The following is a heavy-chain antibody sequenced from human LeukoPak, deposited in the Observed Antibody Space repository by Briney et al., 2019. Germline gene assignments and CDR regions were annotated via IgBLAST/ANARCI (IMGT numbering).Heavy chain of an antibody. Sequence: SETLSPTCSVSGDSISYFYWSWIRQPPGKGLEWIGYIYYSGSTNYNPSLKSRVTISVDTSKNQFSLKLSSVTAADTAVYYCARTTEAHSWRTRYYDYYMDVWGKGTTVTVSS. V-gene: IGHV4-59*01. CDR1: GDSISYFY. CDR3: ARTTEAHSWRTRYYDYYMDV. J-gene: IGHJ6*03. CDR2: IYYSGST. D-gene: IGHD6-13*01.